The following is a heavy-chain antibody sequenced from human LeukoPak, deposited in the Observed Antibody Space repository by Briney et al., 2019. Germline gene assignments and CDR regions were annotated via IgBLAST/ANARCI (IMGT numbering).Heavy chain of an antibody. Sequence: GESLKISCQGFGYTFSSHWIGWVRQTPEKGLEWMGVYSPDASDTTYSPSFQGRVTISVDKSINTAFLQWDSLRPTDTAVYFCARLGFGRSGLSGLHFDFWGQGSLIIVSS. CDR2: YSPDASDT. D-gene: IGHD1-26*01. CDR1: GYTFSSHW. CDR3: ARLGFGRSGLSGLHFDF. J-gene: IGHJ4*02. V-gene: IGHV5-51*01.